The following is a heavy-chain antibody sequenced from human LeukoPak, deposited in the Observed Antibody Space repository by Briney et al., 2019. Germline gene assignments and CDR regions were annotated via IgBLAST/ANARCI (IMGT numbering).Heavy chain of an antibody. V-gene: IGHV3-53*05. CDR2: IYSGGST. CDR3: AKDIGNYYDSSAWDY. D-gene: IGHD3-22*01. CDR1: GFTVSSNY. J-gene: IGHJ4*02. Sequence: GGSLRLSCAASGFTVSSNYMSWVRQAPGKGLEWVSVIYSGGSTYYADSVKGRFTISRDNSKNSLYLQMNSLRTEDTALYYCAKDIGNYYDSSAWDYWGQGTLVTVSS.